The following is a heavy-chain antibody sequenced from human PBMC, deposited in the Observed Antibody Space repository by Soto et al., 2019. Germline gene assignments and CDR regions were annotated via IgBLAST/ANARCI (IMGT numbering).Heavy chain of an antibody. Sequence: ASVKVSCKASGYTFTSYGISWVRQAPGQGLEWMGLLIPYNGDRIYAQKFQGRVILTTDTATNTAYMELGSLRSDDTAVYYCVRDASSGYRGWWDPWGQGTLVTVSS. CDR1: GYTFTSYG. CDR2: LIPYNGDR. J-gene: IGHJ5*02. D-gene: IGHD5-12*01. CDR3: VRDASSGYRGWWDP. V-gene: IGHV1-18*01.